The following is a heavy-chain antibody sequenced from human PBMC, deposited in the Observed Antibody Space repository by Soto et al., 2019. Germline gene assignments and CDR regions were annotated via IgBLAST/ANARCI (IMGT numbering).Heavy chain of an antibody. J-gene: IGHJ6*02. Sequence: GGSLRLSCAASGFTFSSYAMSWVRQAPGTGLEWVSAISGSGGSTYYADSVKGRFTISRDNSKNTLYLQMNSLRAEDTAVYYCAKDPTVTTPDLYYYGMDVWGQGTTVTVSS. CDR2: ISGSGGST. CDR1: GFTFSSYA. CDR3: AKDPTVTTPDLYYYGMDV. D-gene: IGHD4-4*01. V-gene: IGHV3-23*01.